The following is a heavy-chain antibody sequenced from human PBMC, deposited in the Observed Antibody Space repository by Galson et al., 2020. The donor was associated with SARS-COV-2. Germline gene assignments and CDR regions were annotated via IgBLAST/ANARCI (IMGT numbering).Heavy chain of an antibody. CDR2: PYYRSQWST. CDR1: GDSVSSNSAA. CDR3: AGRVAGAGSLHI. J-gene: IGHJ3*02. D-gene: IGHD6-13*01. V-gene: IGHV6-1*01. Sequence: SETLSLTCATSGDSVSSNSAAWNWIRQSPSRGLEWLGRPYYRSQWSTDYAVSVKSRITINPDTSKNQFSLQLNSVTPEDTAIYYCAGRVAGAGSLHIWGQGTMVIVSS.